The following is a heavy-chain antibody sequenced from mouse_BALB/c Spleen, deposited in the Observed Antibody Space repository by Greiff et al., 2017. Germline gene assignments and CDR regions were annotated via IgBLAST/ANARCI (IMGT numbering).Heavy chain of an antibody. CDR2: ISYSGST. V-gene: IGHV3-2*02. D-gene: IGHD2-4*01. J-gene: IGHJ3*01. CDR1: GYSITSDYA. CDR3: ARSGGDYPFAY. Sequence: VQLQQSGPGLVKPSQSLSLTCTVTGYSITSDYAWNWIRQFPGNTLEWMGYISYSGSTSYNPSLKSRISITRDTSKNQFFLQLNSVTTEDTATYYCARSGGDYPFAYWGQGTLVTVSA.